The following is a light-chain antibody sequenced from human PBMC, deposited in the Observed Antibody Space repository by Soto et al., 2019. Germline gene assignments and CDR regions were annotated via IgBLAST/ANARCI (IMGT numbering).Light chain of an antibody. V-gene: IGKV3-15*01. CDR2: GAS. CDR3: HQYNKWPPT. CDR1: QRISSN. Sequence: EIVMTQSPATLSVSPGERATLSCRASQRISSNLAWYQQKPGQAPRLLIYGASTRATGIAARFSGSDSGTEFTLTISSLQSEDLAVYFCHQYNKWPPTFGQGTKVEIK. J-gene: IGKJ1*01.